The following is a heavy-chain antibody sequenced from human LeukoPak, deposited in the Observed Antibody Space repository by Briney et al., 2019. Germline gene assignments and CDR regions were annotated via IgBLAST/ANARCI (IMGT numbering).Heavy chain of an antibody. CDR2: IIPILGIA. CDR1: GGTFSSYA. V-gene: IGHV1-69*04. J-gene: IGHJ1*01. CDR3: ARNKWLLPDAEYFQH. Sequence: ASVKVSCKASGGTFSSYAISWVRQAPGQGLEWMGRIIPILGIANYAQKFQGRVTITADKSTSTAYMELSSLRSEDTAVYYCARNKWLLPDAEYFQHWGQGTLVTVSS. D-gene: IGHD6-19*01.